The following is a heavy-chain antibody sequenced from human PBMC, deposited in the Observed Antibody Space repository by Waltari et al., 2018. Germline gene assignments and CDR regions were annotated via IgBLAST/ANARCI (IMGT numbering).Heavy chain of an antibody. D-gene: IGHD3-16*01. CDR1: GFTLGDYA. CDR3: TRVRSWGLLEY. V-gene: IGHV3-49*04. J-gene: IGHJ4*02. CDR2: IRSKDYGGTT. Sequence: EVQLVESGGDLVQPGRSLRLSCTASGFTLGDYAMTWVRQVPGKGLEWVALIRSKDYGGTTKYAASVKGRFTISRDESKNIAYLQMNSRETEDTAMYFCTRVRSWGLLEYWGQGTLVTVSS.